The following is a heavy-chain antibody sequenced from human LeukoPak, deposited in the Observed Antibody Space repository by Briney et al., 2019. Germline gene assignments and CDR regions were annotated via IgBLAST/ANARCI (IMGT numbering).Heavy chain of an antibody. CDR3: ARIRRSGSWDNY. J-gene: IGHJ4*02. D-gene: IGHD5-12*01. Sequence: ASVKVSCKASGYTFTSYVISWVRQAPGQGLEWMGWMSAYNGNTNYAQKLQGRVTMTTDTSTSTAYMELRSLGSDDTAVYYCARIRRSGSWDNYWGQGTLVTVSS. CDR1: GYTFTSYV. CDR2: MSAYNGNT. V-gene: IGHV1-18*01.